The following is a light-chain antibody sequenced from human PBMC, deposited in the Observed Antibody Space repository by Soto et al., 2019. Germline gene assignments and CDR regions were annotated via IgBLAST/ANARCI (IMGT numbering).Light chain of an antibody. V-gene: IGKV3-15*01. J-gene: IGKJ4*01. CDR3: QQSNNRPPLT. CDR2: GLS. CDR1: ERIYSAY. Sequence: TQSPGTLCVSRGQRATLSCSARERIYSAYLGWYQQKPGQPPRLLIYGLSNRATGVPARLSGSRSETDFSLKISSLQIEDFALYYCQQSNNRPPLTVGGGPQLEIK.